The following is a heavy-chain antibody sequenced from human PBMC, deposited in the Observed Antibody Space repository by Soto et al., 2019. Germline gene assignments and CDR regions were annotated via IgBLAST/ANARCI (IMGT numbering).Heavy chain of an antibody. CDR2: ISSSGSTI. J-gene: IGHJ4*02. CDR1: GFTFSSYE. Sequence: LRLSCAASGFTFSSYEMNWVRQAPGKGLEWVSYISSSGSTIYYADSVKGRFTISRDNAKNSLYLQMNSLRAEDTAVYYCARANYSSSRYGWLDYWGQGTLVTVSS. D-gene: IGHD6-13*01. V-gene: IGHV3-48*03. CDR3: ARANYSSSRYGWLDY.